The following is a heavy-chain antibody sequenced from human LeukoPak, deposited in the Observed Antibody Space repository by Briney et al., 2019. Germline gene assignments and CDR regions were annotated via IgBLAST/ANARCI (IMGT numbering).Heavy chain of an antibody. CDR2: IYHSGST. J-gene: IGHJ3*01. Sequence: SETLSLTRAVSGYSISSGYYWGWIRQPPGKGLEWTGSIYHSGSTYYNPSLKSRVTISVDTSKNQFSLKLSSVTAADTAVYYCARDDSDYDFWSGATDAFDVWGQGTMVTVSS. D-gene: IGHD3-3*01. CDR1: GYSISSGYY. CDR3: ARDDSDYDFWSGATDAFDV. V-gene: IGHV4-38-2*02.